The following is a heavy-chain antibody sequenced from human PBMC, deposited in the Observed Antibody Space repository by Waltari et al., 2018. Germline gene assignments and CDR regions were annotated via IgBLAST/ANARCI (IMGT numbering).Heavy chain of an antibody. CDR3: ARPSVAARLGSLDY. CDR2: IDHKGVA. J-gene: IGHJ4*02. Sequence: QVQLQQWGAGLLKPSETLSLSCSVSRGSFSAYHGTWIRQSPGKGLEWIGEIDHKGVAYYNPSLKGRVTISVDTSKNQFSLNLTSVTATDTAVYFCARPSVAARLGSLDYWGQGALVTVSS. D-gene: IGHD3-16*01. V-gene: IGHV4-34*01. CDR1: RGSFSAYH.